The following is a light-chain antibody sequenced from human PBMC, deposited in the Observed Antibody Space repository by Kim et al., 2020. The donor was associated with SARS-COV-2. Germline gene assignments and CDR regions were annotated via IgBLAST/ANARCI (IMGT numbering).Light chain of an antibody. CDR3: QQSYSAPYT. CDR2: AAS. V-gene: IGKV1-39*01. CDR1: QSISGY. J-gene: IGKJ2*01. Sequence: SASVGDRVTIPCRASQSISGYLDWYQQKPGKAPNLLIYAASNLHGGVPSRFSGSGFGTDFTLTIRSLQPEDLATYYCQQSYSAPYTFGQGTKLEI.